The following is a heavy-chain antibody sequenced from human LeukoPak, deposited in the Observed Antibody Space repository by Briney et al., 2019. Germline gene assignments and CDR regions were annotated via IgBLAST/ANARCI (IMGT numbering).Heavy chain of an antibody. V-gene: IGHV1-69*04. J-gene: IGHJ4*02. CDR1: GGTFSSYA. D-gene: IGHD3-10*01. CDR2: IIPIPGIA. Sequence: GASVKVSCKASGGTFSSYAISWVRQAPGQGLEWMGRIIPIPGIANYAQKFQGRVTITADKSTSTAYMELSSLRSEDTAVYYCARSITMVRGVITNIKPFDYWGQGTLVTVSS. CDR3: ARSITMVRGVITNIKPFDY.